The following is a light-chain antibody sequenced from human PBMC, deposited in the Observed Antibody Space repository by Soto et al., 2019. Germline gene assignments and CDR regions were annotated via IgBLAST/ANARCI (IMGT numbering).Light chain of an antibody. CDR2: SNN. Sequence: QSVLTQPPSASGTPGQRVIMSCSGSSSNIRSHTVNWYQQLPGTAPKLLIYSNNQRPSGVPDRFSGSKSGTSASLAISGLQSKDEADYYCAAWDDSLNGVAFGGGTQLTVL. J-gene: IGLJ3*02. CDR3: AAWDDSLNGVA. V-gene: IGLV1-44*01. CDR1: SSNIRSHT.